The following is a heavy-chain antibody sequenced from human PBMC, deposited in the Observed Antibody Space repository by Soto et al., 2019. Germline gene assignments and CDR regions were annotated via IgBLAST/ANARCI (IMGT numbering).Heavy chain of an antibody. D-gene: IGHD3-10*01. CDR3: ARAHRPRLEKVLSI. V-gene: IGHV4-34*01. Sequence: SETLSLTCAVYGGSFSGYYWSWIRQPPGKGLEWIGEINHSGSTNYNPPLKSRVTISVDTSKNQFSLKLSSVTAADTAVYYCARAHRPRLEKVLSIWGQGTMVTVSS. CDR2: INHSGST. J-gene: IGHJ3*02. CDR1: GGSFSGYY.